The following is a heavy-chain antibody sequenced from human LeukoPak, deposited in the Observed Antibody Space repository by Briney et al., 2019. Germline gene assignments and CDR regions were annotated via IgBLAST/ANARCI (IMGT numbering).Heavy chain of an antibody. CDR2: IYYSGST. Sequence: SQTLSLTCTVSGGSISSGGYYWSWIRQHPGKGLEWIGYIYYSGSTYYNPSLKSRVTISVDTSKNQFSLKLSSVTAADTAVYYCARSKLTAVTTEIVPSDYWGQGTLVTVSP. V-gene: IGHV4-31*03. CDR3: ARSKLTAVTTEIVPSDY. CDR1: GGSISSGGYY. D-gene: IGHD4-17*01. J-gene: IGHJ4*02.